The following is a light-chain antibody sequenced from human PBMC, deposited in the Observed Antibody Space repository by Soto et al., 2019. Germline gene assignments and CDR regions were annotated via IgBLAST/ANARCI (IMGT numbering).Light chain of an antibody. V-gene: IGLV2-8*01. CDR3: ASHGASGV. Sequence: QSVLTQPPSASGSPGQSVTISCTGTSSDVGGYDYVSWYQQRPGKAPKLLIHEVTKRPSGVPDRFSGSKSGNTASLTISGLQAEDEADYYCASHGASGVFGTGTKVTVL. J-gene: IGLJ1*01. CDR1: SSDVGGYDY. CDR2: EVT.